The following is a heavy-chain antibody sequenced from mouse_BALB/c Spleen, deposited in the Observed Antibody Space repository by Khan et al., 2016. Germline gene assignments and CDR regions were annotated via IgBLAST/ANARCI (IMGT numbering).Heavy chain of an antibody. CDR3: DKNYYGSSYFDY. CDR1: GFSLTSYG. D-gene: IGHD1-1*01. J-gene: IGHJ2*01. V-gene: IGHV2-5*01. CDR2: IWRGGST. Sequence: QMQLEESGPGLVQPSQSLSITCTVSGFSLTSYGVHWVRQSPGKGLEWLGVIWRGGSTDYNAAFMSRLSITKDNSKSQVFFKMHSLQADDTAIYYCDKNYYGSSYFDYWGQGTTLTVSS.